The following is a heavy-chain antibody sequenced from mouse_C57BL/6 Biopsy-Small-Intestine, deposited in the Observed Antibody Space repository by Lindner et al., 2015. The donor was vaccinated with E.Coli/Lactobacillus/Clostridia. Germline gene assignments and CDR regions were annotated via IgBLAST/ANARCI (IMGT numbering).Heavy chain of an antibody. D-gene: IGHD2-5*01. CDR3: ARYPFYYSNYGGYTMDY. V-gene: IGHV1-62-2*01. Sequence: VQLQESGAELVKPGASVKLSCKASGYTFTDYTIHWVKQRSGQGLEWIGWFYPGSGSIKYNEKFKDKATLTADKSSNTVYMELSRLTSEDSAVYFCARYPFYYSNYGGYTMDYWGQGTSVTVSS. CDR2: FYPGSGSI. J-gene: IGHJ4*01. CDR1: GYTFTDYT.